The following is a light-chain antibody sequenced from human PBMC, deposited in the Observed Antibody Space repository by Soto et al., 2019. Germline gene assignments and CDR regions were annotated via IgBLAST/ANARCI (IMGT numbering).Light chain of an antibody. Sequence: LAQPASVSGSPEQSVTISCTGTSSDVGTYNLVSWYQQHPGKAPKLIIYEVTERPSGVSNRFSGSKFGNTASLTISGLMPEDEADYYCCSYGGSSALPYGFGTGTKV. CDR3: CSYGGSSALPYG. J-gene: IGLJ1*01. CDR2: EVT. V-gene: IGLV2-23*02. CDR1: SSDVGTYNL.